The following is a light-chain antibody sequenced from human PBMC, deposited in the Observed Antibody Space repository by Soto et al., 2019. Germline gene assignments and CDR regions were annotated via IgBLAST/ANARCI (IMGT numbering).Light chain of an antibody. V-gene: IGKV1-39*01. J-gene: IGKJ5*01. CDR2: AAS. CDR1: QDISNY. CDR3: QQRSIWPPIT. Sequence: DIQMTQSPSALSASVGDRVTITCQASQDISNYLNWYQQKPGKAPKILVYAASTLQSGVPSRFSGSGSGTDFTLTISSLEPEDFAVYYCQQRSIWPPITFGQGTRREIK.